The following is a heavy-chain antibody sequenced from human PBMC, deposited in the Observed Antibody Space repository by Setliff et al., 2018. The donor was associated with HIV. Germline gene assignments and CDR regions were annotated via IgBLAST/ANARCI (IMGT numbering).Heavy chain of an antibody. CDR2: INDSGST. CDR1: NGSFSGYY. CDR3: ARAEGATYYNFSYYYGMDV. D-gene: IGHD3-3*01. J-gene: IGHJ6*02. V-gene: IGHV4-34*01. Sequence: SETLSLTCAVYNGSFSGYYWTWIRQPPGKGLEWIGEINDSGSTNYNPSLKSRVTISVDTSKNQFSLKLSSVTAADTAVYYCARAEGATYYNFSYYYGMDVWGQGTTVTVSS.